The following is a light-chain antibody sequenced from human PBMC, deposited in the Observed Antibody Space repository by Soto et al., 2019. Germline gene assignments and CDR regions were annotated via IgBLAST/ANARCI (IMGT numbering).Light chain of an antibody. CDR3: QQYDIWPLT. V-gene: IGKV3D-15*01. J-gene: IGKJ4*01. CDR1: QSVDRN. CDR2: GAS. Sequence: EIVMTQSPGTLSVSTEEGATLSCRASQSVDRNLAWYQQKPGQAPRLLIYGASTRPTGIPDRFSGSGSGTEFSLSISSLQSEDFAVYYCQQYDIWPLTFGGGTKVEIK.